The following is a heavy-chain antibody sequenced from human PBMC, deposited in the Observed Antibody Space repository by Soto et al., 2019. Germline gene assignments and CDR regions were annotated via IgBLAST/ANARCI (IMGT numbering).Heavy chain of an antibody. CDR2: VSGSGGSK. D-gene: IGHD3-3*01. CDR1: GFTFSSYA. J-gene: IGHJ4*02. Sequence: GSLRLSCAASGFTFSSYAMSWVRQAPGKGLEWVSAVSGSGGSKYYADSVKGRFTISRDNSKNTLYLQMNSLRAEDTAVYYCAKDAYYDFWSGYFDYWGQGTLVTVSS. V-gene: IGHV3-23*01. CDR3: AKDAYYDFWSGYFDY.